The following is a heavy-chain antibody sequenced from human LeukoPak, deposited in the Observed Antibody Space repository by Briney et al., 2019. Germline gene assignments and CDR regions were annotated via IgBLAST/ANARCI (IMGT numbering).Heavy chain of an antibody. CDR1: GFSFSYYD. Sequence: PGGSLRLSYAASGFSFSYYDMNWVRQAPGKGLEWVSYISSSSNTIYYAESVKGRFTISRDNAKNLLYLQMKSLRDEDTAVYYCARDISSGRTWGCYFLLWRRSTLVTVSS. CDR2: ISSSSNTI. D-gene: IGHD3-22*01. J-gene: IGHJ2*01. V-gene: IGHV3-48*02. CDR3: ARDISSGRTWGCYFLL.